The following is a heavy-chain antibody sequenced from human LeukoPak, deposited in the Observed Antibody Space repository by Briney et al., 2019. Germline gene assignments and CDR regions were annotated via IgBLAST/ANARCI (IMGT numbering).Heavy chain of an antibody. CDR3: ANTPSYYYDSSGYEYYFDY. D-gene: IGHD3-22*01. Sequence: SVTVSCKASGDTFSSYTISWVLQAPGQGLEWMGRIIPILGIANYAQKFQGRVTITADKSTSTAYMELSSLRSEDTAVYYCANTPSYYYDSSGYEYYFDYWGQGTLVTVSS. CDR2: IIPILGIA. J-gene: IGHJ4*02. CDR1: GDTFSSYT. V-gene: IGHV1-69*02.